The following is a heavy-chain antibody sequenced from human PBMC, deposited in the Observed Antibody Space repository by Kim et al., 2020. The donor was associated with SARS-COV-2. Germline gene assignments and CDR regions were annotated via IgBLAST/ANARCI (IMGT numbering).Heavy chain of an antibody. CDR2: ISWGGTNT. V-gene: IGHV3-43*01. Sequence: GGSLRLSCAASGFTFNNYTLHWVRQAPGKGLEWVSLISWGGTNTFDADSVKGRFSITRDDSKNSLYLQKNILRTEDTAFYYCAKAKWEMVRCAYGRDVWG. CDR1: GFTFNNYT. CDR3: AKAKWEMVRCAYGRDV. D-gene: IGHD3-10*01. J-gene: IGHJ6*01.